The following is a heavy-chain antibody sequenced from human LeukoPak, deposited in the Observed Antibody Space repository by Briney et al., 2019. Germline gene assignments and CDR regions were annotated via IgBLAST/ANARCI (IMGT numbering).Heavy chain of an antibody. CDR1: GFTFSSYD. D-gene: IGHD3-10*01. CDR3: AGGLRGVENWFDP. Sequence: PGGSLRLSCAASGFTFSSYDMHWVRRATGKGLVWVSAIGTAGDTYYPDSVKGRFTISRDNAKNSLYLQMNSLRAGDTAVYYCAGGLRGVENWFDPWGQGTLVTVSS. V-gene: IGHV3-13*01. J-gene: IGHJ5*02. CDR2: IGTAGDT.